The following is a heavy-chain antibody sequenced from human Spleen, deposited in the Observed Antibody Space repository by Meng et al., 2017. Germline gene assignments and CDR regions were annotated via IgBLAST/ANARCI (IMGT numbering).Heavy chain of an antibody. CDR1: GGSISINNIY. CDR2: VSYTGST. CDR3: ARLNWGTGAAMIDN. J-gene: IGHJ4*02. Sequence: QLQLQESGPGLVKPSETLSLNCTVSGGSISINNIYWGWIRQAPGKGLEWIGSVSYTGSTYYNPSLKSRLTISVDASKSQFSLKLNSVTAADTSFYYCARLNWGTGAAMIDNWGQGTLVTVSS. V-gene: IGHV4-39*01. D-gene: IGHD2-2*01.